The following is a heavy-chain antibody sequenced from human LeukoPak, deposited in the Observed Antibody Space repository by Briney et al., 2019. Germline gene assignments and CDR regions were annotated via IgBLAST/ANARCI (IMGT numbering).Heavy chain of an antibody. CDR3: ARTRPDARSQIDP. Sequence: ASVKVSCKASGGTFSSYAISWVRQAPGQGLEWMGGIIPIFGTANYAQKFQGRVTITADKSTSTAYMELSSLRSEDTAVYYCARTRPDARSQIDPWGQGTLVTVSS. CDR1: GGTFSSYA. J-gene: IGHJ5*02. D-gene: IGHD1-14*01. V-gene: IGHV1-69*06. CDR2: IIPIFGTA.